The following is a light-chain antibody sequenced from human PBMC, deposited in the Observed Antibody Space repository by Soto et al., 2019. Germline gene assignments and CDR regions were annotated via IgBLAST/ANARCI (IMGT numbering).Light chain of an antibody. CDR3: QQRSHWPGIT. V-gene: IGKV3D-20*02. Sequence: EIVLKRTPGTVSLSPGERATLSCRASQSVINNYVAWYQQKPGQAPRLLIYDAFRRATGIPDRFSGSGSGTDFTLTISRLEPEEFAVYYCQQRSHWPGITFGQGTRLEI. CDR2: DAF. CDR1: QSVINNY. J-gene: IGKJ5*01.